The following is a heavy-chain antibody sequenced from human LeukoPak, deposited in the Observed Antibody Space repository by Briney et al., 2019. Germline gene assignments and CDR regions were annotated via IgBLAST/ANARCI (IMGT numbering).Heavy chain of an antibody. CDR2: IYHSGST. J-gene: IGHJ4*02. CDR1: GYSISSGYY. Sequence: PSETLSLTCTVSGYSISSGYYWAWIRQPPGKGLEWIGSIYHSGSTYYNPSLKSRVTISIDTAKSQFSLRLTSMTAADTAVYYCARDVAGNTFDYWGQGTLVTVSS. D-gene: IGHD5-12*01. V-gene: IGHV4-38-2*02. CDR3: ARDVAGNTFDY.